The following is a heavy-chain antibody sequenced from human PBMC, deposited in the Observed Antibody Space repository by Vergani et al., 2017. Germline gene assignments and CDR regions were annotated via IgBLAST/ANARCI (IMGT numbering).Heavy chain of an antibody. D-gene: IGHD3-3*01. CDR1: GFTFSSYG. CDR2: IKQDGSEK. J-gene: IGHJ4*02. Sequence: VQLVESGGGVVQPGRSLRLSCAASGFTFSSYGMHWVRQAPGKGLEWVANIKQDGSEKYYVDSVKGRFTISRDNAKNSLYLQMNSLRAEDTAVYYCARSVFGVVIPFDYWGQGTLVTVSS. CDR3: ARSVFGVVIPFDY. V-gene: IGHV3-7*01.